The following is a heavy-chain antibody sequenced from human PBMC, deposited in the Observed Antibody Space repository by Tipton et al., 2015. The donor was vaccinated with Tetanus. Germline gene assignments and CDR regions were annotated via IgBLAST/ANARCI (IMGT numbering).Heavy chain of an antibody. CDR3: VRGQVSAMDV. V-gene: IGHV6-1*01. CDR2: TYYASKWVN. J-gene: IGHJ6*02. CDR1: GDSVSRNNIA. Sequence: LVKPTQTLSLTCAISGDSVSRNNIAWNWIRQSPSRGLEWLGRTYYASKWVNNYAASVKSRLNINPDTSKNQFSLHLSSVTPEDSAVYYYVRGQVSAMDVWGQGTTVIVSS.